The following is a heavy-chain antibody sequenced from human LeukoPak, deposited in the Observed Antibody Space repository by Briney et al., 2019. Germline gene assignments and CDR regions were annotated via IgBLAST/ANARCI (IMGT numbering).Heavy chain of an antibody. J-gene: IGHJ6*03. V-gene: IGHV4-39*01. Sequence: SETLSLTCTVSGGSISSSSYYWGWIRQPPGKGLEWIGSIYYSGSTYYNPSLKSRVTISVDTSNNQFSLKLSSVTAADTAVYYCVSSSGEYSYGFYYYYYMDVWGKGTTVTISS. D-gene: IGHD5-18*01. CDR2: IYYSGST. CDR1: GGSISSSSYY. CDR3: VSSSGEYSYGFYYYYYMDV.